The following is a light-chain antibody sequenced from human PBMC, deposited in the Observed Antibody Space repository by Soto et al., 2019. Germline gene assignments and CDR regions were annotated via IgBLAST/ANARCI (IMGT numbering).Light chain of an antibody. Sequence: DIQMTQYPSTLSASVEDRVTITCRASQSLDSWLAWYQQKPGKPPKLLIYKTSILEFGVPSRFSGSGSGTLFTLTISSLQPDDFATYYCQQYHTFSTFGQGTKVEIK. CDR2: KTS. CDR3: QQYHTFST. V-gene: IGKV1-5*03. CDR1: QSLDSW. J-gene: IGKJ1*01.